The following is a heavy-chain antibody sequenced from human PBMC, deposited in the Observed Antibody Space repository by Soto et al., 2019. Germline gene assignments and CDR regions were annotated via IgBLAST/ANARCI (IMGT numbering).Heavy chain of an antibody. CDR2: IWYDGNNK. J-gene: IGHJ6*02. CDR1: GFTFSSYG. CDR3: AREAPYYGMDV. V-gene: IGHV3-33*01. Sequence: GGSLRLSCAASGFTFSSYGMHWVRQAPGKGLEWVAVIWYDGNNKYYADSVKGRFTISRDNSKNTLYLQMNSLRAEDTAVYYSAREAPYYGMDVWGQGTTVTVSS.